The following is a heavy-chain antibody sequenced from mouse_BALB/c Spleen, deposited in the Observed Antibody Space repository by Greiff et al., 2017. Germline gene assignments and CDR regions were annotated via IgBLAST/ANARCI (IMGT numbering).Heavy chain of an antibody. J-gene: IGHJ2*01. CDR3: TRDGTSFFDY. V-gene: IGHV5-6-4*01. D-gene: IGHD4-1*01. CDR1: GFTFSSYT. CDR2: ISSGGSYT. Sequence: EVKLVESGGGLVKPGGSLKLSCAASGFTFSSYTMSWVRQTPEKRLEWVATISSGGSYTYYPDSVKGRFTNSRDNAKNTLYLQMSSLKSEDTAMYYCTRDGTSFFDYWGQGTTLTVSS.